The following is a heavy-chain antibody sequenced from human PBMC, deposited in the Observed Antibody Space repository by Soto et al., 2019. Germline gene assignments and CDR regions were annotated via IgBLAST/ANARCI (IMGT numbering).Heavy chain of an antibody. V-gene: IGHV5-51*01. CDR1: GYSFTSYW. D-gene: IGHD5-18*01. Sequence: PGESLKISCKGSGYSFTSYWIGWVRQMPGKGLEWMGIIYPGDSDTRYSPSFQGQVTISADKSISTAYLQWSSLKASDTAMYYCARRVAMDSYGYDYYYGMDVWGQGTTVTVSS. CDR3: ARRVAMDSYGYDYYYGMDV. J-gene: IGHJ6*02. CDR2: IYPGDSDT.